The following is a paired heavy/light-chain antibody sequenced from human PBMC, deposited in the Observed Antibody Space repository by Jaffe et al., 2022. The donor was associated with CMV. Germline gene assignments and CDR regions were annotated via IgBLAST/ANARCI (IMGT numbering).Heavy chain of an antibody. CDR1: GYSFLTHW. J-gene: IGHJ5*02. CDR2: IKPGDSDT. Sequence: EAQLVQSGAEVKEPGESLRISCKASGYSFLTHWIGWVRQMPGKGLEWMGIIKPGDSDTRYSPSFQGQVTISADKSVSTAFLKWDSLKASDTATYFCAAFGDGDYGQGWFDPWGQGTLVTVSS. V-gene: IGHV5-51*01. CDR3: AAFGDGDYGQGWFDP. D-gene: IGHD4-17*01.
Light chain of an antibody. Sequence: SYELTQPPSLSVSPGQTASIPCSGSKLGDKYTSWYQQKPGQSPVVVIYQDTKRPSGIPARFSASNSGNTATLTISGTQAMDEADYYCQVWDTSTVIFGGGTKLTVL. J-gene: IGLJ2*01. CDR1: KLGDKY. CDR2: QDT. V-gene: IGLV3-1*01. CDR3: QVWDTSTVI.